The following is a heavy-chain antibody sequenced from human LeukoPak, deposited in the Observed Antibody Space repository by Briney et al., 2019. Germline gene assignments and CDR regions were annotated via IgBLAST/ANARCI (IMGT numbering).Heavy chain of an antibody. CDR1: GGSLSGYY. Sequence: SETLSLTCVVSGGSLSGYYWGWIRQPPGKGLEWIGEIHHTGATTSNPSLKSRVSLSLDSSRNEVSLRLISVTAADTGLYFCARGLDKTFRYFDIWGRGTLVTVSS. CDR2: IHHTGAT. CDR3: ARGLDKTFRYFDI. J-gene: IGHJ2*01. V-gene: IGHV4-34*01. D-gene: IGHD3-9*01.